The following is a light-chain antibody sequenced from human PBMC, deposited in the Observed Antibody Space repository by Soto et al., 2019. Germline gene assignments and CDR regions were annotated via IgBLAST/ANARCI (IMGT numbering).Light chain of an antibody. CDR3: QQYYSSWT. CDR2: AAS. Sequence: IQMTQSPSSLSASVGDRVTITCQASQDVKNYLNWYQQKPGKAPKLLIYAASTLQSGVPSRFSGSGSGTDFTLTISCLQSEDFATYYCQQYYSSWTFGQGTKV. V-gene: IGKV1-8*01. J-gene: IGKJ1*01. CDR1: QDVKNY.